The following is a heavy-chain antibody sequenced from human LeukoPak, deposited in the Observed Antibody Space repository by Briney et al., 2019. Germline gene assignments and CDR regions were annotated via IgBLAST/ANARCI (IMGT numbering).Heavy chain of an antibody. CDR1: GFTFSSYW. D-gene: IGHD6-19*01. V-gene: IGHV3-7*01. Sequence: PGGSLRLSCAASGFTFSSYWMSWVRQAPRKGLESVANIKQDGSEKYYVDSVKGRFTISRDNAKNSLYLQMNSLRAEDTAVYYCARIRRGWSQNWDYWGQGTLVTVSS. CDR2: IKQDGSEK. CDR3: ARIRRGWSQNWDY. J-gene: IGHJ4*02.